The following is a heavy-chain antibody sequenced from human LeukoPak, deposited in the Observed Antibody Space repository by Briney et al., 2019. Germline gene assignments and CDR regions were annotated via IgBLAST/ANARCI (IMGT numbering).Heavy chain of an antibody. D-gene: IGHD3-10*01. CDR2: ISGSGGST. CDR1: GVTFSSYA. V-gene: IGHV3-23*01. CDR3: AKVEVRGVNNWFDP. J-gene: IGHJ5*02. Sequence: GGSLRLSCAASGVTFSSYAMSWVRQAPGKGLEWVSAISGSGGSTYYADSVKGRFTISRDNYKNTLYLQMNSLSAEDTAVYYCAKVEVRGVNNWFDPWGQGTLVTVSS.